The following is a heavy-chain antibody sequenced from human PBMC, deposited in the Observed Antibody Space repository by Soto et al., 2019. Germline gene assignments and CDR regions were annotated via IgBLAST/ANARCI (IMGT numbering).Heavy chain of an antibody. V-gene: IGHV3-53*01. Sequence: EVQLVDSGGDLIQPGGSLRLSCGVSRFTVSGNSLSWVRQAPGKALEWVSYIYIDGSTYYADSVRGRFTLTRDNSKNTLYLQMNNLRGEDTAVYYCARDGGSGTAVAGIQYSGMDVWGQGTTVTVSS. J-gene: IGHJ6*02. CDR2: IYIDGST. D-gene: IGHD6-19*01. CDR1: RFTVSGNS. CDR3: ARDGGSGTAVAGIQYSGMDV.